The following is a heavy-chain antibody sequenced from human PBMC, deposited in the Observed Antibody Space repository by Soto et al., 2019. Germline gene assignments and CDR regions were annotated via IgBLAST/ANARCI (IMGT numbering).Heavy chain of an antibody. CDR2: IYYSGST. CDR1: GGSISSGGYY. J-gene: IGHJ4*02. V-gene: IGHV4-31*03. Sequence: PSETLSLTCTVSGGSISSGGYYWSWIRQHPGKGLEWIGYIYYSGSTYYNPSLKSRVTISVDTSKNQFSLKLSSVTAADTAVYYCARSCGVPAAGPFDYWGQGTLVTVSS. D-gene: IGHD6-13*01. CDR3: ARSCGVPAAGPFDY.